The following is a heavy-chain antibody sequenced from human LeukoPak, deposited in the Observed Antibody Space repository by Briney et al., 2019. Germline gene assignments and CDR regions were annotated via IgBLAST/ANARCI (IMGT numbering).Heavy chain of an antibody. Sequence: GGSLRLSCAASGFTFSSYEMNWVRQAPGKGLEWVSYISSSGSTIYYADSVKGRFTISRDNAKNSLYLQMNSLRAEDTALYYCARSHSGSYFRGAFDIWGQGTMVTVSS. CDR2: ISSSGSTI. CDR1: GFTFSSYE. V-gene: IGHV3-48*03. CDR3: ARSHSGSYFRGAFDI. J-gene: IGHJ3*02. D-gene: IGHD1-26*01.